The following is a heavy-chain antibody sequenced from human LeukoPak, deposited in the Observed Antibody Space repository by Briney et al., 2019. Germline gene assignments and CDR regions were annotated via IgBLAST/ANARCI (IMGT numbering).Heavy chain of an antibody. CDR2: IYHSGST. CDR3: ARAENGGDFDY. J-gene: IGHJ4*02. CDR1: GYSISSGYY. Sequence: SETLSLTCAVSGYSISSGYYWGWIRQPPGKGLEWIGSIYHSGSTYYNPSLKSRVTISVDTSKNQFSLKLSSVTAADTAVYYCARAENGGDFDYWGQGTLVTVSS. D-gene: IGHD2-8*01. V-gene: IGHV4-38-2*01.